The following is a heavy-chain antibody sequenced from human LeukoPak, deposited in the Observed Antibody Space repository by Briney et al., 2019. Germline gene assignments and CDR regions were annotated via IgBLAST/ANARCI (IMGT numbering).Heavy chain of an antibody. D-gene: IGHD3-10*01. CDR2: IIPILGLA. CDR3: ARDGPPKVRGVITDY. J-gene: IGHJ4*02. CDR1: GGTFSSYA. Sequence: SVKLSCKVSGGTFSSYAISWVRQAPGPGFEWMGRIIPILGLANYAQKFQGRVTITADKSTSTAYMELSSLRSEDTAVYYCARDGPPKVRGVITDYWGQGTLVTVSS. V-gene: IGHV1-69*04.